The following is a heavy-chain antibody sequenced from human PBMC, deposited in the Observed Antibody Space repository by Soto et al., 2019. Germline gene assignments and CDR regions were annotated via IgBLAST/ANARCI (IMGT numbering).Heavy chain of an antibody. J-gene: IGHJ4*02. D-gene: IGHD1-1*01. CDR1: GYNFNDYF. V-gene: IGHV1-2*02. CDR2: IKPRSGET. Sequence: QVHLVQSGDEVGEPGASVKVSCKASGYNFNDYFMHWVRQAPGQGLEWMGWIKPRSGETKYEQKFHGRVTLTSDMSISTAYMEVTLVTSADTAVYFCAPETGADTFDYWGQGTLVIVST. CDR3: APETGADTFDY.